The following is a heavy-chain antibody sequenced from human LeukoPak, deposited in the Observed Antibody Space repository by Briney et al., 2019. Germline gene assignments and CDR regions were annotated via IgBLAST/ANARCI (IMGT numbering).Heavy chain of an antibody. J-gene: IGHJ4*02. Sequence: AGGSLRLSCAASGFTFDNYDLHWVRQAPGKGLEWVSLIGGDGGRTYYADSVRGRFTISRDNSKNSLYLQMNSLTTEDSALYYCARDTGTAWTFDSWGQGTLVTVSS. D-gene: IGHD2-8*02. CDR1: GFTFDNYD. V-gene: IGHV3-43*02. CDR2: IGGDGGRT. CDR3: ARDTGTAWTFDS.